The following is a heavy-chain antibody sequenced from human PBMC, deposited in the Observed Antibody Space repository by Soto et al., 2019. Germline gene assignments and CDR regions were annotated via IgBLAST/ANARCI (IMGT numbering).Heavy chain of an antibody. V-gene: IGHV4-34*01. CDR3: ARGWTGTYSRRLYYYMDV. Sequence: PSETLSLTCAVYGGSFSGYYWSWIRQPPGKGLEWIGEINHSGSTNYNPSLKSRVTISVDTSKNQFSLKLSSVTAADTAVYYCARGWTGTYSRRLYYYMDVWGKGTTVTVSS. D-gene: IGHD1-1*01. J-gene: IGHJ6*03. CDR2: INHSGST. CDR1: GGSFSGYY.